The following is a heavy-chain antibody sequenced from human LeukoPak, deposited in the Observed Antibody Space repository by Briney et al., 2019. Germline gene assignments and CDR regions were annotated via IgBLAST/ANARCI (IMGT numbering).Heavy chain of an antibody. CDR3: ATSKDYCGGDCYYFDY. J-gene: IGHJ4*02. V-gene: IGHV3-23*01. Sequence: PGGSLRLSCAASGFTFNNYVMSWVRQAPGKGLEWVSVVSNSGGSTYYADSVKGRFTISRDNSKNTLYLQMNSLRAEDTAVYYCATSKDYCGGDCYYFDYWGQGTLVTVSS. D-gene: IGHD2-21*01. CDR1: GFTFNNYV. CDR2: VSNSGGST.